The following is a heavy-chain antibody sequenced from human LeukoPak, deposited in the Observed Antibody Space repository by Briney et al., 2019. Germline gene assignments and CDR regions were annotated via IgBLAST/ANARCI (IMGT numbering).Heavy chain of an antibody. V-gene: IGHV4-30-2*01. CDR3: GRYADAFDI. CDR2: IYHSESS. Sequence: PSETLSLTCAVYGGSLSRGGYSWSWLLQPPGKGREWIGYIYHSESSYYNPAHKSQVPISVDRYKIQCALKLSSVTAADTAVYYCGRYADAFDIWGQGTMVTVSS. J-gene: IGHJ3*02. CDR1: GGSLSRGGYS.